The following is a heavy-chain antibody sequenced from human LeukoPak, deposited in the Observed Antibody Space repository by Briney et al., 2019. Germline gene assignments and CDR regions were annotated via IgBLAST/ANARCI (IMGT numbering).Heavy chain of an antibody. CDR3: AKLSVAGYSSSWPNY. D-gene: IGHD6-13*01. Sequence: PGGSLRLSCAASGFTFSGSAMHWVRQASGKGLEWVGRIRSKANSYATAYAASVKGRFTISRDDSKNTAYLQMNSLRAEDTAVYYCAKLSVAGYSSSWPNYWGQGTLVTVSS. CDR2: IRSKANSYAT. V-gene: IGHV3-73*01. CDR1: GFTFSGSA. J-gene: IGHJ4*02.